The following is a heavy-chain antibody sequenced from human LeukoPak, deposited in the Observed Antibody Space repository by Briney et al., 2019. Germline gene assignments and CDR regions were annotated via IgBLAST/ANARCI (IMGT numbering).Heavy chain of an antibody. D-gene: IGHD3-22*01. J-gene: IGHJ4*02. V-gene: IGHV3-64*01. CDR2: ISSNGGST. CDR1: GFTFSSYA. Sequence: GGSLRLSCAASGFTFSSYAMHWVRQAPGKGLEYVSAISSNGGSTYYANSVKGRFTISRDNSKNTLYLQMGSLRAEDMAVYYCAREGYDSSGYYYVFDYWGQGTLVTVSS. CDR3: AREGYDSSGYYYVFDY.